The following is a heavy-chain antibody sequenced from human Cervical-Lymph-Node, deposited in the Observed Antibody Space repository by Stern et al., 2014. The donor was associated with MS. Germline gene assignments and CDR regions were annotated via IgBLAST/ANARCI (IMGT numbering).Heavy chain of an antibody. J-gene: IGHJ4*02. Sequence: ITLKESGPTVVKPTQTLTLTCTFSGFSLTTSGVSVSWIRQPPGKALEWLALIYLDDGKSYSSALRSRLTITKDTSKNQVGLTMINMDPVETATYYCAHRPMESLGRPFDYWGQGTLVTVSS. CDR2: IYLDDGK. D-gene: IGHD1-1*01. CDR1: GFSLTTSGVS. CDR3: AHRPMESLGRPFDY. V-gene: IGHV2-5*02.